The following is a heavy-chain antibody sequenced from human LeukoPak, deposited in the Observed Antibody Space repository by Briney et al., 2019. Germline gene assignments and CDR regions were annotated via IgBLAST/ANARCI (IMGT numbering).Heavy chain of an antibody. Sequence: GASVKDSCKASGGTFRSYAFSWVRQAPGQGLEWMGGIIPIFGTANYAQKFQGRVTITADESTSTAYMELSSLRSEDTAVYYCARGPDYYDCSGYIDYWGQGTLVTVSS. J-gene: IGHJ4*02. CDR1: GGTFRSYA. CDR3: ARGPDYYDCSGYIDY. CDR2: IIPIFGTA. D-gene: IGHD3-22*01. V-gene: IGHV1-69*13.